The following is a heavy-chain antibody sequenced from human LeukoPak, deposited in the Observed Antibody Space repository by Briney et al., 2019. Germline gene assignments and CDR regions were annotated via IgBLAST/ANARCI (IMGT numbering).Heavy chain of an antibody. J-gene: IGHJ4*02. Sequence: GGSLRLSCAASGFSFSSYSMNWVRQAPGKGLEWVSYISTSSTTIYYADSVKGRFTISRDNAKNSLYLQMNSLRAEDTAVYYCARAAGGNSIDYWGQGTLVTVSS. V-gene: IGHV3-48*01. CDR1: GFSFSSYS. D-gene: IGHD4-23*01. CDR2: ISTSSTTI. CDR3: ARAAGGNSIDY.